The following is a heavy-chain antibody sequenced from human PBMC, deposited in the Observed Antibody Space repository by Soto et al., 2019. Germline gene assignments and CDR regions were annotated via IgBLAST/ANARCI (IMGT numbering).Heavy chain of an antibody. V-gene: IGHV4-4*07. CDR2: MYNSERT. J-gene: IGHJ4*02. CDR1: GGSISGYY. CDR3: AREPLAHSYFDF. Sequence: QVQLQESGPGLVKPSENLSLTCTVSGGSISGYYWSWIRQPAGKGLEWIGRMYNSERTNYNTSLKSRVTMSMDTSKNQFSLKLTSVTAADTAVYFCAREPLAHSYFDFWGRGALVTVSS.